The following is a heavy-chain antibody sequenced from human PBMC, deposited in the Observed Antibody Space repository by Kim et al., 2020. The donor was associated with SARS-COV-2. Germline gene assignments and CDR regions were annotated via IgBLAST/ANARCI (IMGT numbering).Heavy chain of an antibody. Sequence: GGSLRLSCAASGFTFSDYYMSWIRQAPGKGLEWVSYISSSSSYTNYADSVKGRFTISRDNAKNSLYLQMNSLRAEDTAVYYCASSTRDYSNSGYYFDYWGQGTLVTVSS. CDR1: GFTFSDYY. J-gene: IGHJ4*02. V-gene: IGHV3-11*06. CDR2: ISSSSSYT. CDR3: ASSTRDYSNSGYYFDY. D-gene: IGHD4-4*01.